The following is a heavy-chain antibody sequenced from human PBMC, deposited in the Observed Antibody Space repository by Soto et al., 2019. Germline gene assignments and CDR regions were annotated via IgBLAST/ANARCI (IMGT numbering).Heavy chain of an antibody. CDR3: VRDWESTTQTWGFGDS. Sequence: QVQLVQSGAEVQKPGSSVKVSCKASGGTFSSYTITWVRQAPGQGLEWLGRIIPIFGVTNYAQKFQDRVTITADRSTTTAYMALSRLRSEDTAVYYCVRDWESTTQTWGFGDSWGQGTLVTVSS. CDR2: IIPIFGVT. D-gene: IGHD1-1*01. CDR1: GGTFSSYT. J-gene: IGHJ4*02. V-gene: IGHV1-69*08.